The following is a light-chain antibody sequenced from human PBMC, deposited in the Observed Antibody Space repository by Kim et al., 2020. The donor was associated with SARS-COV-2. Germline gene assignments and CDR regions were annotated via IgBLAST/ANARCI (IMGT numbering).Light chain of an antibody. CDR2: GDS. V-gene: IGLV3-12*01. CDR1: NIRSKA. J-gene: IGLJ3*02. CDR3: QVWDSISDHWV. Sequence: SYELTQPHSVPVATAHMARITCGGNNIRSKAVHWYQQKPGQDPVLVMYGDSNRPSGIPERFSGSKSGNTTTLTISRIEAGDKADYYCQVWDSISDHWVFGGGTQLTVL.